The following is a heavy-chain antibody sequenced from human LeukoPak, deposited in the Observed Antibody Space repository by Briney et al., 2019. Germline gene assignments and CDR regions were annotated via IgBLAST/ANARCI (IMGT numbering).Heavy chain of an antibody. J-gene: IGHJ4*02. CDR3: ARDYADYVGYFFFDY. D-gene: IGHD4-17*01. V-gene: IGHV3-23*01. CDR2: ISGGGETT. CDR1: GFTFNNYA. Sequence: GGSLRLSSAASGFTFNNYAMNWVRQAPGKGLEWVSSISGGGETTYYADSAKGRFTTSRDNSQNTSYLQMNRLRAEDTAVYYCARDYADYVGYFFFDYWGQGTLVTVSS.